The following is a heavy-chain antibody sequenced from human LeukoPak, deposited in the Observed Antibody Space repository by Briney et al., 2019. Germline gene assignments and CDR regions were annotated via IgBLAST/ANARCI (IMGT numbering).Heavy chain of an antibody. V-gene: IGHV1-18*01. CDR3: ARSSGRELELYYFDY. D-gene: IGHD1-26*01. Sequence: ASVKVSCKASGYTFTSYGISWVRQAPGQGLEWMGWISAYNGNTNYAQKLQGRVTMTTDTSTSTAYMELRSLRSDDTAVYYCARSSGRELELYYFDYWGQGTLVTVSS. CDR1: GYTFTSYG. J-gene: IGHJ4*02. CDR2: ISAYNGNT.